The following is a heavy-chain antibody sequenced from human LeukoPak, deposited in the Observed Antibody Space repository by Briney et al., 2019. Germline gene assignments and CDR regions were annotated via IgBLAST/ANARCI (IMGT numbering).Heavy chain of an antibody. CDR3: ARETARPLDY. CDR2: IKQDGSEK. CDR1: GFTFSSYW. D-gene: IGHD6-6*01. J-gene: IGHJ4*02. V-gene: IGHV3-7*01. Sequence: GGSLRLSCEASGFTFSSYWMSWVRQAPGKGLEWVANIKQDGSEKYYVDSVKGRFTISRDNAKNSLYLQMNSLRAEDTAVYYCARETARPLDYWGQGTLVTVSS.